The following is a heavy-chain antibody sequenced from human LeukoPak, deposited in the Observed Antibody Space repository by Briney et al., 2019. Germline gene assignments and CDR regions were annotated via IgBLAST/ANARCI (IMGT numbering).Heavy chain of an antibody. Sequence: GRSRRLSCAASRFTFSNYAMHWVRQAPGKGLEGVAVISYDGSNKYYADSVKGRFTISRDNSRNTVYMEMNSLRAEDTAVYYCARSYTNYYDSSGYYYNYGMDVWGQGTTVTVSS. CDR2: ISYDGSNK. V-gene: IGHV3-30-3*01. CDR1: RFTFSNYA. D-gene: IGHD3-22*01. CDR3: ARSYTNYYDSSGYYYNYGMDV. J-gene: IGHJ6*02.